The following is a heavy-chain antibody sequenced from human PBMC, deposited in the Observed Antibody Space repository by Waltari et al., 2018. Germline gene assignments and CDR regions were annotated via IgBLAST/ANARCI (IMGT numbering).Heavy chain of an antibody. CDR3: ARDRITMVRGVIITDYYYYGMDV. D-gene: IGHD3-10*01. CDR2: IYYSGST. V-gene: IGHV4-59*01. CDR1: GGSIRSYY. J-gene: IGHJ6*02. Sequence: QVQLQESGPGLVKPSETLSLTCTVSGGSIRSYYWSWIRQPPGKGLEWIGYIYYSGSTNYNPSLKSRVTISVDTSKNQFSLKLSSVTAADTAVDYCARDRITMVRGVIITDYYYYGMDVWGQGTTVTVSS.